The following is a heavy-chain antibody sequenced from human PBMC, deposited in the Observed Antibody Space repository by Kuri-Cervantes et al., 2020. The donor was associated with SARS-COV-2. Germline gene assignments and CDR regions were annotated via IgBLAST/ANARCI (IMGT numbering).Heavy chain of an antibody. D-gene: IGHD3-16*02. CDR3: ARAKMITFGGVIVIRSYYYYMDV. CDR1: GFTFSSYS. J-gene: IGHJ6*03. CDR2: ISSSSSYI. Sequence: GGSLRLSCAASGFTFSSYSMNWVRQAPGKGLEWVSSISSSSSYIYYADSVTGRFTISRDNAKNSLYLQMNSLRAEDTAVYYCARAKMITFGGVIVIRSYYYYMDVWGKGTTVTVSS. V-gene: IGHV3-21*01.